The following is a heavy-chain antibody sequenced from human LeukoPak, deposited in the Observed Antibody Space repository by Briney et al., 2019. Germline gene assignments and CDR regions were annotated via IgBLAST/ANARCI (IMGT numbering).Heavy chain of an antibody. CDR2: ISAYNGNT. D-gene: IGHD6-19*01. CDR1: GYTFTSYG. CDR3: ARTDAQIPAGTLFDY. V-gene: IGHV1-18*01. J-gene: IGHJ4*02. Sequence: ASVKVSCKASGYTFTSYGISWVRQAPGQGLEWMGWISAYNGNTNSAQKLQGRVTMTTETSTSTAYMELRSLRSDDTAVYYYARTDAQIPAGTLFDYWGQGTMVTVSS.